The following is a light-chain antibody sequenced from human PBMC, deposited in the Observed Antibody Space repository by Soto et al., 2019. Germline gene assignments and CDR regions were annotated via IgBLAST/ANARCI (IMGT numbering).Light chain of an antibody. CDR2: GAS. V-gene: IGKV3-11*01. Sequence: EIVLTQSPGTLSLSPGERATLSCRASQSVGSYLTWYQQKPGQAPRLLIYGASSRATGIPDRFSGSGSGTNFTFTISSLEPADFALYFCQLRSSWPPYTFAQGTKVEMK. J-gene: IGKJ2*01. CDR1: QSVGSY. CDR3: QLRSSWPPYT.